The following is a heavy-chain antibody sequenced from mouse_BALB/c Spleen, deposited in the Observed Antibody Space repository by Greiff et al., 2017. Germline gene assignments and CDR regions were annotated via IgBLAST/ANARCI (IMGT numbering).Heavy chain of an antibody. V-gene: IGHV5-6*01. D-gene: IGHD4-1*01. Sequence: EVHLVVSGGDLVKPGGSLKLSCAASGFTFSSYGMSWVRQTPDKRLEWVATISSGGSYTYYPDSVKGRFTISRDNAKNTLYLQMSSLKSEDTAMYYCARQELGAWFAYWGQGTLVTVSA. CDR2: ISSGGSYT. J-gene: IGHJ3*01. CDR3: ARQELGAWFAY. CDR1: GFTFSSYG.